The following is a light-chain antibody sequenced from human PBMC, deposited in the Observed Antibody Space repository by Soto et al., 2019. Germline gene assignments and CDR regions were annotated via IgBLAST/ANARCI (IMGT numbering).Light chain of an antibody. J-gene: IGKJ5*01. V-gene: IGKV3-11*01. CDR3: QQLTDWHMS. CDR1: QSVSSY. CDR2: GAS. Sequence: EIVLTQSPATLSLSPGERATLSCRASQSVSSYLAWYQQRPGQAPRLLIYGASNRATGIPARFSGSGSGTDVPLTNSSIKAEDLAAYYWQQLTDWHMSLGEGTRLEIK.